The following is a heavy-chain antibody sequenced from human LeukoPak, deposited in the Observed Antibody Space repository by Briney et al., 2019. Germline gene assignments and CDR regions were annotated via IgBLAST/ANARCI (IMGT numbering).Heavy chain of an antibody. J-gene: IGHJ4*02. Sequence: ASAKVSCKASGYTFTSYDINWVRQATGQGLEWMGWMNPNSGNTGYAQKFQGRVTMTRNTSISTAYMGLSSLRSEDTAVYYCARALTGDIVVVVAADYGDFDYWGQGTLVTVSS. CDR1: GYTFTSYD. D-gene: IGHD2-15*01. CDR2: MNPNSGNT. V-gene: IGHV1-8*01. CDR3: ARALTGDIVVVVAADYGDFDY.